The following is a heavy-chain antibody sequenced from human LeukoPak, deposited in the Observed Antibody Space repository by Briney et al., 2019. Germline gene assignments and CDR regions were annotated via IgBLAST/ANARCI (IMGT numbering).Heavy chain of an antibody. CDR1: GGSISSYY. CDR2: IYSSGSA. D-gene: IGHD2-15*01. CDR3: ARHTCSGGSCYDY. J-gene: IGHJ4*02. V-gene: IGHV4-59*08. Sequence: PSETLSLTCTVSGGSISSYYWSWIRQPPGKGLEWIGFIYSSGSANYNPSLKSRVIISVDKSKNQFSLKLSSVTAADTAVYYCARHTCSGGSCYDYWGQGALVTVSS.